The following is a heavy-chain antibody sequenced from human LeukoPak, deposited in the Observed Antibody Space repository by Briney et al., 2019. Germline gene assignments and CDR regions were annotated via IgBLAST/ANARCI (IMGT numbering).Heavy chain of an antibody. CDR3: ARGAYWGAY. Sequence: ASVKVSCKASGYSFTDYSIYWVRQAPGQGLEGAGDINPNSGGTKYAQKFQERVIMTRDTSISTAYVELSSLGSDDTAVYYCARGAYWGAYWGGGTLVTVS. CDR2: INPNSGGT. CDR1: GYSFTDYS. J-gene: IGHJ4*02. V-gene: IGHV1-2*02. D-gene: IGHD2-21*01.